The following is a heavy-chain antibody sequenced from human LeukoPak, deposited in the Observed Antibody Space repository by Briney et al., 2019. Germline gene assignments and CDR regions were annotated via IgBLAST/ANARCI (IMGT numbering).Heavy chain of an antibody. J-gene: IGHJ4*02. CDR2: IYTSGST. CDR3: ARDLAYSGSYD. CDR1: GGSISSYY. Sequence: PSETLSLTCTVSGGSISSYYWSWIRQPAGKGLEWVGRIYTSGSTNCNPSLKSRVTISVDKSKNQFSLKLSSVTAADTAVYYCARDLAYSGSYDWGQGTLVTVSS. V-gene: IGHV4-4*07. D-gene: IGHD1-26*01.